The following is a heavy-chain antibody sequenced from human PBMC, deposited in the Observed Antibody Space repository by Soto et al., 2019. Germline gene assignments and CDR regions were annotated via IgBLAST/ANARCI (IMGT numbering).Heavy chain of an antibody. D-gene: IGHD1-1*01. J-gene: IGHJ4*02. CDR3: ASQLESTTSFDY. V-gene: IGHV4-39*01. CDR1: GGSISNSDYF. Sequence: LQLQESGPGLVKPSETLSLTCTVSGGSISNSDYFWAWKRQPPGKGLEWVGTISHTGSSRYNPSIKRRVTISVDTSKNQFSLSLPSATAADTAVFYCASQLESTTSFDYWGRGTLVTVSS. CDR2: ISHTGSS.